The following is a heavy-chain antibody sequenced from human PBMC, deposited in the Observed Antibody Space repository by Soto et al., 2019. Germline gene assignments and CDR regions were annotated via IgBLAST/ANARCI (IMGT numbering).Heavy chain of an antibody. V-gene: IGHV3-15*07. CDR1: GFTFSNAW. D-gene: IGHD3-22*01. CDR3: TPEYATWLWVSWFDP. J-gene: IGHJ5*02. CDR2: IKSKTDGGTT. Sequence: EVQLVESGGGLVKPGGSLRLSCAASGFTFSNAWMNWVRQAPGKGLEWVGRIKSKTDGGTTDYAAPVKGRFTISRADSKNPLHLQMNRLKTEDTAVYYCTPEYATWLWVSWFDPWGHGTLVTVSS.